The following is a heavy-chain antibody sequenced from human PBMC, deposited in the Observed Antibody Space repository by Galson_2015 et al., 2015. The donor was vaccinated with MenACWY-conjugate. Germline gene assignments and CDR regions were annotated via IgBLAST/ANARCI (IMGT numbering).Heavy chain of an antibody. Sequence: SVKVSCKASGYTFTSYGISWVRQAPGQGLEWMGWISAYNGNTNYAQKLQGRVTMTTDTSTSTAYMELRSLRSDDTAVYYCARDPPTPYCSGGSCYQKPLDYWGQGTLVTVSS. CDR3: ARDPPTPYCSGGSCYQKPLDY. D-gene: IGHD2-15*01. CDR1: GYTFTSYG. V-gene: IGHV1-18*01. J-gene: IGHJ4*02. CDR2: ISAYNGNT.